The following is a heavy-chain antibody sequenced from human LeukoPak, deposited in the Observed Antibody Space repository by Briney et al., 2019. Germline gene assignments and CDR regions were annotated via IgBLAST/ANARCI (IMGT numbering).Heavy chain of an antibody. CDR3: ARSGSSGWPGGFDY. V-gene: IGHV4-34*01. Sequence: SETLSLTRAVYGGSFSGYYWSWIRQPPGKGLEWIGEINHSGSTNYNPSLKSRVTISVDTSKNQFSLKLSSVTAADTAVYYCARSGSSGWPGGFDYWGQGTLVTVSS. J-gene: IGHJ4*02. D-gene: IGHD6-19*01. CDR1: GGSFSGYY. CDR2: INHSGST.